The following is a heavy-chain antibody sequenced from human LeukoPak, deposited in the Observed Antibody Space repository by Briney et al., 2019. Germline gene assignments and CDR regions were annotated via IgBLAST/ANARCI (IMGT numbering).Heavy chain of an antibody. CDR1: GYSFTSYW. J-gene: IGHJ4*02. D-gene: IGHD5-18*01. CDR3: ASLRIQQGYCFDY. V-gene: IGHV5-10-1*01. CDR2: IDPSDSYT. Sequence: GESLKIPCKGSGYSFTSYWISRVRQMPGKGLEWMGRIDPSDSYTNYSTSFQGHVTISADKSISTAYLQWSSLKASDTAMYYCASLRIQQGYCFDYWGQGTLVTVSS.